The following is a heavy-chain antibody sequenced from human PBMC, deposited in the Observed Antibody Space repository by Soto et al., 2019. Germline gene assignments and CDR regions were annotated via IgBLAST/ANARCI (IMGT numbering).Heavy chain of an antibody. D-gene: IGHD6-13*01. CDR1: CGSISSRSYY. CDR2: FCYSGST. V-gene: IGHV4-39*01. J-gene: IGHJ4*02. Sequence: SEALSLTCNVSCGSISSRSYYWVWIREPPGEGREWIGGFCYSGSTDYNPSLKSRVTIYVHTSKNHFSLNLSSVTAADTAVSYCARLEAAAGIGGPDYWGQGPLVTVS. CDR3: ARLEAAAGIGGPDY.